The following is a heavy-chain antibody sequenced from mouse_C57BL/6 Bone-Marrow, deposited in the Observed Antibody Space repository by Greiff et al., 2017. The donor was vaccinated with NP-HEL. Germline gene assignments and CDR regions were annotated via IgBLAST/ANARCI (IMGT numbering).Heavy chain of an antibody. J-gene: IGHJ4*01. CDR1: GYTFTSYW. V-gene: IGHV1-50*01. D-gene: IGHD4-1*01. CDR2: IDPSDSYT. CDR3: ARDWDDYAMDY. Sequence: QVQLQQPGAELVKPGASVKLSCKASGYTFTSYWMQWVKQRPGQGLEWIGEIDPSDSYTNYNQKFKGKATLTVDTSSSTAYMQLSSLTSEASAVYYGARDWDDYAMDYWGQGTSVTVSS.